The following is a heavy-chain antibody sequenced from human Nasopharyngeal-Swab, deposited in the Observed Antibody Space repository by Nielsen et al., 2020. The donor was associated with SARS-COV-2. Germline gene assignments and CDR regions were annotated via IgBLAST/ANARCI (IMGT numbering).Heavy chain of an antibody. V-gene: IGHV3-11*04. CDR1: GFTFSDYY. D-gene: IGHD3-22*01. CDR3: ARDAQRTYYYDSSGLYYYYGMDV. Sequence: GGSLTLSCAASGFTFSDYYMSWIRQAPGKGLEWVSYISSSGSTIYYADSVKGRFTISRDNDKNSLYLQMNSLRAEDTAVYYCARDAQRTYYYDSSGLYYYYGMDVWGQGTTVTVSS. CDR2: ISSSGSTI. J-gene: IGHJ6*02.